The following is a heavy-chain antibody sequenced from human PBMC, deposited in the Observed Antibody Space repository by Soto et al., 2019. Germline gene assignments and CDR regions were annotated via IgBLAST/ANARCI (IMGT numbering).Heavy chain of an antibody. Sequence: SETLSLTCIVSGGSISSYYWTWIRQSPGKGLEWIGYISYSGSTDYNPSLKSRVSISVDMSKNQFSLRLSSVTAADTAVYYCARKYSGYDDSYYYYYYMDVWGKGTTVTVSS. CDR3: ARKYSGYDDSYYYYYYMDV. V-gene: IGHV4-59*01. D-gene: IGHD5-12*01. CDR1: GGSISSYY. J-gene: IGHJ6*03. CDR2: ISYSGST.